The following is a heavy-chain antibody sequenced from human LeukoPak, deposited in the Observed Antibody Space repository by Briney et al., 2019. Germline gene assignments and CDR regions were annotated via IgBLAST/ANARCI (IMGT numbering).Heavy chain of an antibody. CDR3: ARDWSLGAY. V-gene: IGHV3-74*01. J-gene: IGHJ4*02. CDR1: GFPFSSYW. CDR2: INSDGSST. Sequence: GGSLRLSFEASGFPFSSYWMHWFGQAPGKGLVWVSRINSDGSSTSYADSVKGRFTISRDNAKNTLYLQMNSLRAEDTAVYYCARDWSLGAYWGQGTLVTVSS.